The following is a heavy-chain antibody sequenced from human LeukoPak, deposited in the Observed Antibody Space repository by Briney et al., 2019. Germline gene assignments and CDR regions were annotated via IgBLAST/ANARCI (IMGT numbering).Heavy chain of an antibody. V-gene: IGHV4-39*01. J-gene: IGHJ5*02. CDR1: GGSISSSPYY. CDR3: ARHYLSDGILSTFDP. D-gene: IGHD2-2*01. CDR2: IYYRGST. Sequence: PSETLSLTCTVPGGSISSSPYYWGWICQPPGKGLEWIGTIYYRGSTYSNPSLNSRVTISLDTSKNQFSLRLRSVTAADTALYYCARHYLSDGILSTFDPWGQGTLVTVSS.